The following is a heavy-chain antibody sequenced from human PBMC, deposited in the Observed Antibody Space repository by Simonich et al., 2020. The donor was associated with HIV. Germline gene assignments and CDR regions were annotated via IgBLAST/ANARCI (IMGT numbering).Heavy chain of an antibody. J-gene: IGHJ4*02. CDR3: ARAGYSGYDFDY. CDR2: IYYSGRT. V-gene: IGHV4-39*01. D-gene: IGHD5-12*01. CDR1: GFSISINSYF. Sequence: QLQLQESGPGLVKPSETLSLTCTVSGFSISINSYFWGWIRQPPGKGLEWIGSIYYSGRTYYNPSLKSRVTISVESSKNQFSLKLSSVTAADTAVYYCARAGYSGYDFDYWGQGTLVTVSS.